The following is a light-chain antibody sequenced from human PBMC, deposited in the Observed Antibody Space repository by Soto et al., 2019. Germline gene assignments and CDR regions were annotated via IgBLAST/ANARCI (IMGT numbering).Light chain of an antibody. CDR1: QSISSW. J-gene: IGKJ2*01. CDR2: KAS. CDR3: QQYFTDSYT. Sequence: DIRMTQSPSTLSASVGDRVTITCRASQSISSWLAWYQQKPGKAPKLVIYKASSLESGIPSRFSGSGSGTEFTLTISSLQPDDSATDYFQQYFTDSYTFGQGTNLEIK. V-gene: IGKV1-5*03.